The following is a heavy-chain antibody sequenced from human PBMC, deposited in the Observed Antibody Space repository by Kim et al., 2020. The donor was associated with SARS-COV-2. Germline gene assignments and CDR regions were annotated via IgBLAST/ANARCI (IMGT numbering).Heavy chain of an antibody. Sequence: DTVKYRFIISRDNAKNTLYRQMRSLRAEDTAVYYCVKGGWCGDLLLAFDFWGQGTMVTVSS. CDR3: VKGGWCGDLLLAFDF. D-gene: IGHD3-10*01. V-gene: IGHV3-64D*09. J-gene: IGHJ3*01.